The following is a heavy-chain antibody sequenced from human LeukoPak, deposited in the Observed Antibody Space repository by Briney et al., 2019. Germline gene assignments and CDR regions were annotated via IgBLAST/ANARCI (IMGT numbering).Heavy chain of an antibody. CDR1: GVSISSSSYY. V-gene: IGHV4-39*07. J-gene: IGHJ6*02. Sequence: PSETLSLTCTVSGVSISSSSYYWGWIRQPPGKGLEWIGSIYYSGSTYNNPSLKSRVTISVDTSKNQFSLKLSSVTAADTAVYYCARDYYDSSGIYYYYGMDVWGQGTRVTVSS. CDR3: ARDYYDSSGIYYYYGMDV. CDR2: IYYSGST. D-gene: IGHD3-22*01.